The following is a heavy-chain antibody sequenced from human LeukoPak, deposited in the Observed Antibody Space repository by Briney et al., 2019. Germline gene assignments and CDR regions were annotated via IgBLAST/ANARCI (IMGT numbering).Heavy chain of an antibody. CDR1: GYSISSGYY. D-gene: IGHD3-3*01. Sequence: SETPSLTCAVSGYSISSGYYWGWIRQPPGKGLEWIGSIYHSGSTYYNPSLKSRVTISVDTSKNQFSLKLSSVTAADTAVYYCARTDFWSGYYRNFDYWGQGTLVTVSS. V-gene: IGHV4-38-2*01. CDR3: ARTDFWSGYYRNFDY. CDR2: IYHSGST. J-gene: IGHJ4*02.